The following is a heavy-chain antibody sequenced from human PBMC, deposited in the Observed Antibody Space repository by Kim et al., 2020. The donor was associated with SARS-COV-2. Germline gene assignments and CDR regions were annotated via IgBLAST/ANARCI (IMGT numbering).Heavy chain of an antibody. CDR1: GYTFTSYD. V-gene: IGHV1-8*01. J-gene: IGHJ1*01. Sequence: ASVKVSCKASGYTFTSYDINWVRQATGQGLEWMGWMNPNSGNTGYAQKFQGRVTMTRNTSISTAYMELSSLRSEDTAMYYCARGPFYSSGWYGEYFQHWGQGTLVTVSS. CDR3: ARGPFYSSGWYGEYFQH. D-gene: IGHD6-19*01. CDR2: MNPNSGNT.